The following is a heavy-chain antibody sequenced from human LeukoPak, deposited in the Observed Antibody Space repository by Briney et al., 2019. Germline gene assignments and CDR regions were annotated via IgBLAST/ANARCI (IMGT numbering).Heavy chain of an antibody. Sequence: SETLSLTCTVSGGSISSYYWSWIRQPPGKGLEWIGYIYYSGSTNYNPSLKSRVTISVDTSKNQFSLKLSPVTAADTAVYYCARLWGQQLVVDYWGQGTLVTVSS. V-gene: IGHV4-59*08. CDR3: ARLWGQQLVVDY. CDR2: IYYSGST. J-gene: IGHJ4*02. D-gene: IGHD6-13*01. CDR1: GGSISSYY.